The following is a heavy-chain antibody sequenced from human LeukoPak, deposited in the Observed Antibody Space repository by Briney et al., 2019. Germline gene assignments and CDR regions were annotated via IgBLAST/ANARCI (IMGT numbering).Heavy chain of an antibody. V-gene: IGHV3-23*01. J-gene: IGHJ4*02. CDR2: VSENGDGT. D-gene: IGHD1-1*01. CDR1: GFTFNHYA. Sequence: GSLRLSCVASGFTFNHYAVSWVRQAPGKGLEWVASVSENGDGTMYPDSVKGRFTISRDNSRKTVLLEVNSLRVEDAATYYCARGWTTFHYWGQGALVTVSS. CDR3: ARGWTTFHY.